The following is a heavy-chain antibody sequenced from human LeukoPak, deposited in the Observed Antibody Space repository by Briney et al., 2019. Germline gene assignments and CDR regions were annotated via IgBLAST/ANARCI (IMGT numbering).Heavy chain of an antibody. Sequence: GGSLRLSCAASGFTFDDYAMHWVRQAPGKGLEWVSGISWNSGSVGYADSVKGRFTISRDNAKNSLYLQMSSLRAEDTALYYCAKDIIRGAYCGGNCYGDAFDIWGQGTMVTVSS. CDR2: ISWNSGSV. CDR1: GFTFDDYA. J-gene: IGHJ3*02. CDR3: AKDIIRGAYCGGNCYGDAFDI. V-gene: IGHV3-9*01. D-gene: IGHD2-21*02.